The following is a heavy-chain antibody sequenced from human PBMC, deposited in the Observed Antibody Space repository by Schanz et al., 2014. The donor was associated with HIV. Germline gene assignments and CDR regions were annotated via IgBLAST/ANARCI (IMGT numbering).Heavy chain of an antibody. CDR2: ISSTSTYR. Sequence: EVQLLESGGNLVHPGGSLRLSCAASGFTFRDSVVSWVRQAPGKGLEWIASISSTSTYRFYAGSVKGRFTISRDNSEDTLYLQMNSLGVDDSAIYYCVKRGSEAASNTWYADSWGQGTLVTVSS. D-gene: IGHD6-13*01. CDR3: VKRGSEAASNTWYADS. CDR1: GFTFRDSV. J-gene: IGHJ4*02. V-gene: IGHV3-23*01.